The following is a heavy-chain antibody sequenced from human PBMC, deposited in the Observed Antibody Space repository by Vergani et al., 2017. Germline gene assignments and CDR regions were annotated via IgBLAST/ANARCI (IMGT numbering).Heavy chain of an antibody. V-gene: IGHV4-34*01. D-gene: IGHD3-10*01. J-gene: IGHJ6*03. CDR1: GGSFSGYY. CDR2: INHSGST. Sequence: QVQLQQWGAGLLKPSETLSLTCAVYGGSFSGYYWSWNRQPPGKGLEWIGEINHSGSTNYNPSLKSRVTISVDTSKNQFSLKLSSVTAADTAVYYCARGRGGYYYYMDVWGKGTTVTVSS. CDR3: ARGRGGYYYYMDV.